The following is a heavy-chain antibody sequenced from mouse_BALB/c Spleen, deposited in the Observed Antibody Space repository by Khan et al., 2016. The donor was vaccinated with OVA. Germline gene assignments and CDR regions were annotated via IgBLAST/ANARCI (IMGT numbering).Heavy chain of an antibody. D-gene: IGHD1-1*01. Sequence: EVQLQESGPGLVKPSQSLSLTCTVTGYSITSDYAWNWIRQFPGNKLEWLGYISYSGSTTYNPSIKSRISITRDTSKTQFFLQLISVTAEDTATYYCTKGRYYEWYFDVWGAGTTVTVSS. CDR3: TKGRYYEWYFDV. CDR1: GYSITSDYA. CDR2: ISYSGST. J-gene: IGHJ1*01. V-gene: IGHV3-2*02.